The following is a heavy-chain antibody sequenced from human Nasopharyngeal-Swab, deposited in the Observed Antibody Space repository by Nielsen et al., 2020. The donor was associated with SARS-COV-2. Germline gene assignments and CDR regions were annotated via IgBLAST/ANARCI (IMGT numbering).Heavy chain of an antibody. J-gene: IGHJ6*03. V-gene: IGHV4-59*01. D-gene: IGHD5-12*01. Sequence: SETLSLTCTVSGGSISSYYWSWIRQPPGKGLEWIGYIYYSGSTKYNPSLKSRVTISVDTSKNQFSLNLNSVTAADTAVYYCAKQNSGDDYEDNYYYYYVDVWGQGTTVTVSS. CDR3: AKQNSGDDYEDNYYYYYVDV. CDR2: IYYSGST. CDR1: GGSISSYY.